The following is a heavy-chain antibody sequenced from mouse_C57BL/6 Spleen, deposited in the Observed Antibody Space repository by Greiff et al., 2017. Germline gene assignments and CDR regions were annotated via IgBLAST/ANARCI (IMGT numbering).Heavy chain of an antibody. J-gene: IGHJ2*01. Sequence: EVKLVESGEGLVKPGGSLKLSCAASGFTFSSYAMSWVRQTPEKRLEWVAYISSGGDYIYYADTVKGRFTISRDNARNTLYLQMSSLKSEDTAMYYCTRGLTGTSFDYWGQGTTLTGSS. CDR3: TRGLTGTSFDY. D-gene: IGHD4-1*01. CDR1: GFTFSSYA. V-gene: IGHV5-9-1*02. CDR2: ISSGGDYI.